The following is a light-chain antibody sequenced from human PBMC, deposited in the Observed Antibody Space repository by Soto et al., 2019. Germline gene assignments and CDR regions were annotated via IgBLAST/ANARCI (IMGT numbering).Light chain of an antibody. CDR3: KQATRLRT. CDR2: KVS. Sequence: DIVMTQTPLSSPVTLGQPASISCRSSQSLVSGDGNTYLNWLQQRPNQPPRLLIYKVSNGYAGAPDRVSGSGAGADFTLKISRVEAEDVGVYYCKQATRLRTFGQGTKVEIK. J-gene: IGKJ1*01. CDR1: QSLVSGDGNTY. V-gene: IGKV2-24*01.